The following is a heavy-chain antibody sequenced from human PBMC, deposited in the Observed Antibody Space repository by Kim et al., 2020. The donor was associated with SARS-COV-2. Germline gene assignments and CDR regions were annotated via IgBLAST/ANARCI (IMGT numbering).Heavy chain of an antibody. D-gene: IGHD5-12*01. J-gene: IGHJ3*02. V-gene: IGHV4-59*01. CDR1: GGSISRYY. Sequence: SETLSLTCTVSGGSISRYYWSWIRQPPGKGLEWIGYIYYSGSTNYNPSLKSRVTISVDTSKNQFSLKLSSVTAADTAVYYCARLNDGYEEYAFDIWGQGTMVTVSS. CDR3: ARLNDGYEEYAFDI. CDR2: IYYSGST.